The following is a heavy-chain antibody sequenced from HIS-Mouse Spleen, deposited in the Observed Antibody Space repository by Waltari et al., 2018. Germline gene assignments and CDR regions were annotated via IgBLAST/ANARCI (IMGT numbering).Heavy chain of an antibody. J-gene: IGHJ2*01. CDR1: GCSLSSRRYY. Sequence: QLQLQESGPGLVKPSETLSLTCTVSGCSLSSRRYYWGWIRQPPGKGLEWIGCIYYSGSTYYNPSLKSRVTISVDTSKNQFSLKLSSVTAADTAVYYCAREIPYSSSWYDWYFDLWGRGTLVTVSS. V-gene: IGHV4-39*07. D-gene: IGHD6-13*01. CDR3: AREIPYSSSWYDWYFDL. CDR2: IYYSGST.